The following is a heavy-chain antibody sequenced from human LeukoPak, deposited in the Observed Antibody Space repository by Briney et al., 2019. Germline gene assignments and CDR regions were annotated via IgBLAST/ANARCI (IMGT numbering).Heavy chain of an antibody. CDR2: INPSGGTT. CDR1: GYTFTRYY. V-gene: IGHV1-46*01. Sequence: GASVKVSCKASGYTFTRYYMHWVRQAPGQGLEWMGIINPSGGTTDYAQKFHGRITVTRDTSTSPVYMELTSLTSEDTAVYYCARDALSYDYSWGSYGHLGIDPWGQGTLVTVSS. D-gene: IGHD3-16*01. CDR3: ARDALSYDYSWGSYGHLGIDP. J-gene: IGHJ5*02.